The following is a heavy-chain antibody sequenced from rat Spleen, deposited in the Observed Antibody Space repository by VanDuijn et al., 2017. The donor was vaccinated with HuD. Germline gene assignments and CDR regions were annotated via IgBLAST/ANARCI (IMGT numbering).Heavy chain of an antibody. CDR2: IIYDGSST. Sequence: EVQLVESGGGLVQPGRSLKLSCAASGFTFSDYNMAWVRQAPKKGLEWVATIIYDGSSTYYRDSVKGRFTISRDIAENTLYLQMDSLRSEDTATYYCATTPLYYSGDPYYFDYWGQGVMVTVSS. CDR3: ATTPLYYSGDPYYFDY. V-gene: IGHV5-7*01. D-gene: IGHD1-1*01. CDR1: GFTFSDYN. J-gene: IGHJ2*01.